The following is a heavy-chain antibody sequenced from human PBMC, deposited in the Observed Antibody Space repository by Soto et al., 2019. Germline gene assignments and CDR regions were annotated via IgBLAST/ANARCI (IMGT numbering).Heavy chain of an antibody. CDR2: INHSGST. V-gene: IGHV4-34*01. CDR3: ARGSGSGYDSLDY. CDR1: GGSFSGYD. J-gene: IGHJ4*02. D-gene: IGHD5-12*01. Sequence: PSETLSLTCAVYGGSFSGYDWSWIRQPPGKGLEWIGEINHSGSTNYNPSLKSRVTISVDTSKNQFSLKLSSVTAADTAVYYCARGSGSGYDSLDYWGQGTLVTVSS.